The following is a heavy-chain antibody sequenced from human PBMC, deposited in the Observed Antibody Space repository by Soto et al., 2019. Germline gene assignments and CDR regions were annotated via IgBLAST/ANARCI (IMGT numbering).Heavy chain of an antibody. J-gene: IGHJ4*02. CDR2: IYPDDSDT. D-gene: IGHD6-13*01. Sequence: GWVRQMPEKGLEWMGFIYPDDSDTKYSPSFQGQVTISVDKSITTASLQWSSLKASDTAMYYCARIPFAATGFYFDYWAQGTLVTVSS. V-gene: IGHV5-51*01. CDR3: ARIPFAATGFYFDY.